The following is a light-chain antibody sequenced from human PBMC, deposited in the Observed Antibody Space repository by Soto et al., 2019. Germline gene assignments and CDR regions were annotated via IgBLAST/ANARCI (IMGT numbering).Light chain of an antibody. CDR3: QQFSSYPLT. Sequence: EIVLTQSPGTLSLSPGERGTLSCRASQSVNRGYLAWYQQKPGQAPRLLIYAASARATGTPDRFSGSGSGTDFTLTISRLEPEDFAVYYCQQFSSYPLTFGGGTKVDIK. J-gene: IGKJ4*01. CDR2: AAS. CDR1: QSVNRGY. V-gene: IGKV3-20*01.